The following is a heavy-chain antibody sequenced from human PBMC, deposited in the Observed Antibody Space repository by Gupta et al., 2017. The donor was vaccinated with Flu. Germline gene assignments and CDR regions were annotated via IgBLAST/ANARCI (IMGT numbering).Heavy chain of an antibody. V-gene: IGHV1-2*06. Sequence: QEQLLQSGAEVREPGASVKVSCKASGYTFTAYYIHWVRQAPGQGLEWLGRINPHSRSTNYEQKFQGRVTLTMDTSISTAYMDLRRLRYDDTAVYYCAREQFCNTASCYRWFDPWGQGTLVTVSS. J-gene: IGHJ5*02. CDR3: AREQFCNTASCYRWFDP. CDR1: GYTFTAYY. CDR2: INPHSRST. D-gene: IGHD2-2*02.